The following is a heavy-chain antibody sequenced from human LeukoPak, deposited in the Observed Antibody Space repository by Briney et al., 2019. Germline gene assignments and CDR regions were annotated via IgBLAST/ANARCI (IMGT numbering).Heavy chain of an antibody. V-gene: IGHV3-23*01. D-gene: IGHD5-24*01. J-gene: IGHJ4*02. CDR2: ISGSGSNT. CDR3: AKDLRGYNRPIDH. CDR1: GFMFSSHA. Sequence: GGSLRLSCAASGFMFSSHAMNWVRQAPGRGLEWVSTISGSGSNTYYADSVKGRFTISRDNSKNTLYLQVNSLRVEDTALYYCAKDLRGYNRPIDHWGQGTLVTVSS.